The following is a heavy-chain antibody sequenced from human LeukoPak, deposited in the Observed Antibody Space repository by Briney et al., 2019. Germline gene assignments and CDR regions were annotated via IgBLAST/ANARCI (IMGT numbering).Heavy chain of an antibody. D-gene: IGHD6-6*01. V-gene: IGHV3-21*01. CDR2: ISSSSSYI. CDR1: GFTFSSYW. CDR3: TRDAEYSSSLTE. Sequence: PGGSLRLSCAASGFTFSSYWMSWVRQAPGKGLEWVSSISSSSSYIYYADSVKGRFTISRDNTKKSLYLQMNSLRVEDTAVYYCTRDAEYSSSLTEWGQGTLVTVSS. J-gene: IGHJ4*02.